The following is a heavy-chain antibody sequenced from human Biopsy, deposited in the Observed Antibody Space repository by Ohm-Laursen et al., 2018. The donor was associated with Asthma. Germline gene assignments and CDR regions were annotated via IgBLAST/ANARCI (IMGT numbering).Heavy chain of an antibody. V-gene: IGHV4-39*01. Sequence: PSQTLSLTCSLSSGSGGYMRSGNYYWSWIRQPPGKGLEWIGSIYYSGTTYYNPSLEIRVTVSAGTSKNQFSLKLTSVTAADTAVYYCVRGSSSWHHGPFHYHYGLDVWGQGTTATVSS. D-gene: IGHD6-13*01. CDR2: IYYSGTT. CDR1: SGSGGYMRSGNYY. J-gene: IGHJ6*02. CDR3: VRGSSSWHHGPFHYHYGLDV.